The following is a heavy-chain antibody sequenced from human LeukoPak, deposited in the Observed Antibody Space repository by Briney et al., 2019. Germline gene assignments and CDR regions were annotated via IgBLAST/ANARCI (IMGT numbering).Heavy chain of an antibody. CDR3: ARDRSTIFGVVFPYYYGMDV. V-gene: IGHV3-21*01. D-gene: IGHD3-3*01. Sequence: GGSLRLSCAASGFTFSSYSMNWVRQAPGKGLEWVSSISSSSSYIYYADSVKGRFTISRDNAKNSLYLQMNSLRAEDTAVYYCARDRSTIFGVVFPYYYGMDVWVQGTTVTVSS. J-gene: IGHJ6*02. CDR1: GFTFSSYS. CDR2: ISSSSSYI.